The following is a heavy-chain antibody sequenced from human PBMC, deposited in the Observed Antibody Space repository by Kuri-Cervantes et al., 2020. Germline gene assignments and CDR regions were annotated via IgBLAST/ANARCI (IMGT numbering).Heavy chain of an antibody. CDR3: ARIYCSGGSCYGMDV. J-gene: IGHJ6*02. Sequence: SGPTLVKPTQTLTLTCTFSGFSLSTSGMCVSWIRQPPGKALEWLARIDWDDDKYYSTSLKTRLTISKDTSKNQVVLTMINMDPVDTATYYCARIYCSGGSCYGMDVWGQGTTVTVSS. CDR2: IDWDDDK. V-gene: IGHV2-70*11. D-gene: IGHD2-15*01. CDR1: GFSLSTSGMC.